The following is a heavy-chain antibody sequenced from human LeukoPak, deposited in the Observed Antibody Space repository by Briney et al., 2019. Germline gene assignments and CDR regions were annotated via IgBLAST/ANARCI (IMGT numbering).Heavy chain of an antibody. J-gene: IGHJ4*02. Sequence: PGGSLRLSCAASGFTFINYAMTWVRQAPGKGLEWVSTIGGSGDTTYYVASVKGRFTISRDNSRDTMYLQMNSLRAEDTAVYYCAKDSWPTVTTQVFDYWGQGTLVTVSS. V-gene: IGHV3-23*01. CDR2: IGGSGDTT. CDR1: GFTFINYA. D-gene: IGHD4-17*01. CDR3: AKDSWPTVTTQVFDY.